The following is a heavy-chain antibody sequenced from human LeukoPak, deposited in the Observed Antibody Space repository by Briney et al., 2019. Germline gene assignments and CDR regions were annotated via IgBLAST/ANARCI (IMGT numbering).Heavy chain of an antibody. J-gene: IGHJ4*02. V-gene: IGHV3-33*06. D-gene: IGHD3-22*01. Sequence: GGSLRLSCAASGFPFSSYGMHWVRQAPGKGLEWVAVIWYDGSNKYYADSVKGRFTISRDNSKNTLYLQMNSLRAEDTAVYYCAKDLDSSGSRDYWGQGTLVTVSS. CDR3: AKDLDSSGSRDY. CDR1: GFPFSSYG. CDR2: IWYDGSNK.